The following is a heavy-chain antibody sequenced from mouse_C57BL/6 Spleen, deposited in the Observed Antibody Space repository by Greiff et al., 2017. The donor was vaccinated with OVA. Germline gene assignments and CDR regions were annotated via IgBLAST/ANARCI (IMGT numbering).Heavy chain of an antibody. D-gene: IGHD2-2*01. CDR3: ARGGYDLGPVDY. V-gene: IGHV1-64*01. CDR1: GYTFTSYW. CDR2: IHPNSGST. Sequence: QVQLQQPGAELVKPGASVKLSCKASGYTFTSYWMHWVKQRPGQGLEWIGMIHPNSGSTNYNEKFKSKAKLTVDKSSSTAYMQLSSLTSEDSAVYYGARGGYDLGPVDYWGQGTSLTVSS. J-gene: IGHJ2*02.